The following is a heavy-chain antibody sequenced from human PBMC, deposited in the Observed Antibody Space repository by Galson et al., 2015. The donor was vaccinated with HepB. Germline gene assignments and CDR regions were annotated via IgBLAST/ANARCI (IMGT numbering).Heavy chain of an antibody. Sequence: QSGAEVKKPGESLRISCKASGYTFTSYGISWGRQAPGQGLEWMGWISAYNGNTNYAQKLQGRVTMTTDTSTSTAYMELRSLRSDDTAVYYCARHGSAEWLVDLDAFDIWGQGTMVTVSS. CDR3: ARHGSAEWLVDLDAFDI. CDR1: GYTFTSYG. CDR2: ISAYNGNT. V-gene: IGHV1-18*04. J-gene: IGHJ3*02. D-gene: IGHD6-19*01.